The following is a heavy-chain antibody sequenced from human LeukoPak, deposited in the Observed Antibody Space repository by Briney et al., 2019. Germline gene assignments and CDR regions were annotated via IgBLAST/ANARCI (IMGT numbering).Heavy chain of an antibody. J-gene: IGHJ4*02. CDR1: GFTFSSYS. CDR3: ARGAKREGDDY. D-gene: IGHD3-10*01. Sequence: GGSLRLSCAASGFTFSSYSVNWVRQAPGKGLEWVSSISSSSSYIYYADSVKGRFTISRDNAKNSLYLQMNSLRAEDTAVYYCARGAKREGDDYWGQGTLVTVSS. CDR2: ISSSSSYI. V-gene: IGHV3-21*01.